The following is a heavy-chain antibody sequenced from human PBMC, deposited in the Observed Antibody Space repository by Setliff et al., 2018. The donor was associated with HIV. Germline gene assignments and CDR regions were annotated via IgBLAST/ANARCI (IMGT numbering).Heavy chain of an antibody. V-gene: IGHV3-23*01. CDR3: AKDFLAGGSGSYLGFDY. Sequence: PGGSLRLSCAASGYTVSNYAMSWVRQAPGKGLEWVSGISGSVGSTYYADSVKGRFTISRDNSNNTRYLQMNSLTAEDTAVYYCAKDFLAGGSGSYLGFDYWGQGTLVTVSS. CDR2: ISGSVGST. D-gene: IGHD3-10*01. CDR1: GYTVSNYA. J-gene: IGHJ4*02.